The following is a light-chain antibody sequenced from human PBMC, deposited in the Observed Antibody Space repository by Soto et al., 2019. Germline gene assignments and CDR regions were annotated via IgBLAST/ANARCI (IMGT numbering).Light chain of an antibody. J-gene: IGKJ1*01. V-gene: IGKV3-15*01. Sequence: EIVLTQSPGTLSLSPGERVTLSCRASQSVSSKLAWYQQKPGQAPRLLIYGASTRATGIPARFSGSGSGTEFSLTISSLQSEDFAVYYCKQYDNWPPWTFGQGTKVDIK. CDR3: KQYDNWPPWT. CDR2: GAS. CDR1: QSVSSK.